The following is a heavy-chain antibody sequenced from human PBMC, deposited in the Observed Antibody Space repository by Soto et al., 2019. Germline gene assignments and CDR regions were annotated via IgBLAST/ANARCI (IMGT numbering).Heavy chain of an antibody. CDR1: GYRFTSYY. J-gene: IGHJ4*02. V-gene: IGHV1-46*01. D-gene: IGHD3-3*01. CDR2: INPSGGST. Sequence: ASVKVSCEASGYRFTSYYMHWVRQAPGQGLEGMGIINPSGGSTSYAQKFQGRVTMTRDTSTSTVYTELSSLRSEDTAVYYCARKGFLEWIPYSKQYYFDYWGQGTLVTVSS. CDR3: ARKGFLEWIPYSKQYYFDY.